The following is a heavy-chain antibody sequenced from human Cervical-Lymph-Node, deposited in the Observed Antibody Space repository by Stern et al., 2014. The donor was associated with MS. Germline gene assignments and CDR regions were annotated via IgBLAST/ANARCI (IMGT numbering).Heavy chain of an antibody. CDR2: ISYIGST. V-gene: IGHV4-31*03. CDR1: GASISTVGYY. J-gene: IGHJ4*02. CDR3: ARSDRLWGSFDY. Sequence: QVQLQESGPGLVKPSQTLSLTCTVSGASISTVGYYWSWIRQHPGKGLEWIASISYIGSTYYNPSLKSRVSISADTSKNQFSLNLTSVTAADTALYYCARSDRLWGSFDYWGQGTLVAVSS. D-gene: IGHD3-16*01.